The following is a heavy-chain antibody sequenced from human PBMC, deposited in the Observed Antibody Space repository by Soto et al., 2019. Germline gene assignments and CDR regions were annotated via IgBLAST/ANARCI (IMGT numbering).Heavy chain of an antibody. D-gene: IGHD3-3*01. Sequence: QPGGSLRLSCAASGFTFSSYAMSWVRQAPRKGLEWVSAISGSGSSTYYADSVKGRFTISRDNSKNTLYLQMNSLRVEDTAVYYCAKGLRGYDFWSGYYTSYYYAMDVWGQGTTVTVSS. V-gene: IGHV3-23*01. CDR2: ISGSGSST. CDR3: AKGLRGYDFWSGYYTSYYYAMDV. J-gene: IGHJ6*02. CDR1: GFTFSSYA.